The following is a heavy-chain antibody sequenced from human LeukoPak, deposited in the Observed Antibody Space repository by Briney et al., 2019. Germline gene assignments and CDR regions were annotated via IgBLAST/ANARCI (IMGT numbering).Heavy chain of an antibody. CDR3: ARGGYSGYDHDY. V-gene: IGHV1-8*03. CDR1: VYTFTSYD. CDR2: MNPNSGNT. Sequence: ASVKVSCKASVYTFTSYDINWVRQATGQGLEWMGWMNPNSGNTGYAQKFQGRVTITRNTSISTAYMELSSLRSEDTAVYYCARGGYSGYDHDYWGQGTLVTVSS. J-gene: IGHJ4*02. D-gene: IGHD5-12*01.